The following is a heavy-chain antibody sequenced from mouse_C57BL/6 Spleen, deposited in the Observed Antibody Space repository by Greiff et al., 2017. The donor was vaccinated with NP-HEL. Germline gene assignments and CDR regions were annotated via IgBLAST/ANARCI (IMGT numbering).Heavy chain of an antibody. CDR3: AKKYGYYGSSPYYFDY. D-gene: IGHD1-1*01. CDR1: GFSLTSYG. CDR2: IWSGGST. V-gene: IGHV2-5*01. Sequence: VQLQQSGPGLVQPSQSLSITCTVSGFSLTSYGVHWVRQSPGKGLEWLGVIWSGGSTDYNAAFMSRQSITKDNSKSQVFFKMNSLQSDDTAIYYCAKKYGYYGSSPYYFDYWGQGTTLTVSS. J-gene: IGHJ2*01.